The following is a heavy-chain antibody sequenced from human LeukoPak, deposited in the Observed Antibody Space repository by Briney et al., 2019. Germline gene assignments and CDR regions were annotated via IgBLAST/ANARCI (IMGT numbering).Heavy chain of an antibody. Sequence: GGSLRLSCVGSPVTFGTSAMSWVRQAPGKGLEWVSAVSAGGTNTYYADSVEGRFTISRDNSKDTLYLHMDSLRVEDTAQYFCARINCSGGTCYDYLDDWGQGTLVTVSS. CDR1: PVTFGTSA. CDR2: VSAGGTNT. V-gene: IGHV3-23*01. J-gene: IGHJ4*02. CDR3: ARINCSGGTCYDYLDD. D-gene: IGHD2-15*01.